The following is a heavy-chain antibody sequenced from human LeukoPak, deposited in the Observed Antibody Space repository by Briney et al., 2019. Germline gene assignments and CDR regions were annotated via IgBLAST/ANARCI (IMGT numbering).Heavy chain of an antibody. CDR3: ARDRAGLGLLDF. CDR2: IFQSGSP. Sequence: PSETLSLTCAVSGGPISSGGYSWTWIRQPPGKGLEWIGYIFQSGSPSYNPSLRSRVTISVDTSRNHFPLELISATAADTAMYYCARDRAGLGLLDFWGQGTMVTVSS. J-gene: IGHJ3*01. V-gene: IGHV4-30-2*01. D-gene: IGHD1-26*01. CDR1: GGPISSGGYS.